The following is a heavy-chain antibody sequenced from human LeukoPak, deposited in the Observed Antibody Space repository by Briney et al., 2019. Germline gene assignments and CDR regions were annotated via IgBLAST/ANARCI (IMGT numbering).Heavy chain of an antibody. CDR1: GFTVSTNY. J-gene: IGHJ4*02. D-gene: IGHD5-18*01. CDR2: IYSGGST. CDR3: ARIGVVQLWLYFDY. Sequence: PGGSLRLSCAAAGFTVSTNYMRWVRQAPGKGLEWGSVIYSGGSTYYADSVKGRFTLSRDNSKNTLYLQMNSLRAEDTAVYYCARIGVVQLWLYFDYWGQGTLVTVSS. V-gene: IGHV3-53*01.